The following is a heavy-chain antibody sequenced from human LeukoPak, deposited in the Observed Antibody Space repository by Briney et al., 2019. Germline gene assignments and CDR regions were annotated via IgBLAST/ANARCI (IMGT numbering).Heavy chain of an antibody. V-gene: IGHV3-30*04. CDR2: ISYDGSNK. CDR3: ARDRDDILTGNYLDP. J-gene: IGHJ5*02. CDR1: GFTFSSYA. Sequence: GGSLRLSCAASGFTFSSYAMHWVRQAPGKGLEGVAVISYDGSNKYYADSVKGRFTISRDNSKNTLYLQMNSLRAEDTAVYYCARDRDDILTGNYLDPWGQGTLVTVSS. D-gene: IGHD3-9*01.